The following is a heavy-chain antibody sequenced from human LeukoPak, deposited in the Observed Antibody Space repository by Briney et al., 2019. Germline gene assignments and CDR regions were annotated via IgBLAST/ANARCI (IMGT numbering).Heavy chain of an antibody. D-gene: IGHD5/OR15-5a*01. J-gene: IGHJ5*02. CDR3: ARGYSVSWSQNARFDP. CDR2: LHYSGST. V-gene: IGHV4-59*01. Sequence: SETLSLTCTVSGGSISSYYWSWMRQAPGKGLEWIGYLHYSGSTDYNPSLKSRVTILVDTSKNQFSLKMSSVTAADTAMYYCARGYSVSWSQNARFDPWGQGTLVTVSS. CDR1: GGSISSYY.